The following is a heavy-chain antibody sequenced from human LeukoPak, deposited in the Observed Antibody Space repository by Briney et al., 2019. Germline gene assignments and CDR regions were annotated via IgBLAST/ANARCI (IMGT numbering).Heavy chain of an antibody. CDR3: ARTMSFSTQYYFDY. D-gene: IGHD3-22*01. Sequence: PSETLSLTCNVSGVSIRSYYWSWIRQPAGGGLEWTGRIYISGNTNYNPSLKSRVTMSLDTSKNQFSLNLNSVTAADTAVYYCARTMSFSTQYYFDYWGQGTLVTVSS. J-gene: IGHJ4*02. V-gene: IGHV4-4*07. CDR1: GVSIRSYY. CDR2: IYISGNT.